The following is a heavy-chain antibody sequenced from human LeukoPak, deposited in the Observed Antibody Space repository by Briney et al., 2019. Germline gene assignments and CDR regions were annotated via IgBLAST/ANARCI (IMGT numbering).Heavy chain of an antibody. Sequence: GGSLRLSCAASGFTFSSSWMSWVRQAPGKGLEWVSAISGSGGSTYYADSVKGRFTISRDNSKNTLYLQMNSLRAEDTAVYYCAKRPSYYYDSSALSYYFDYWGQGTLVTVSS. CDR1: GFTFSSSW. D-gene: IGHD3-22*01. J-gene: IGHJ4*02. CDR2: ISGSGGST. CDR3: AKRPSYYYDSSALSYYFDY. V-gene: IGHV3-23*01.